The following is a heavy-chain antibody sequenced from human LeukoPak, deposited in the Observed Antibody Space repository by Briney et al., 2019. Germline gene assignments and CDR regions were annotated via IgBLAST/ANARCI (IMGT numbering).Heavy chain of an antibody. CDR3: AAYYYDSSGYYS. V-gene: IGHV4-39*01. CDR1: GGSISSSSYY. D-gene: IGHD3-22*01. Sequence: PSETLSLTCTVSGGSISSSSYYWGWTRQPPGKGLEWIGSIYYSGSTYYNPSLKSRVTISVDTSKNQFSLKLSSVTAADTAVYYCAAYYYDSSGYYSWGKGTTVTVSS. J-gene: IGHJ6*04. CDR2: IYYSGST.